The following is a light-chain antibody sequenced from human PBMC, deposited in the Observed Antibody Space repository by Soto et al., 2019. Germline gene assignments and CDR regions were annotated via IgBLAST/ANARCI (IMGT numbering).Light chain of an antibody. CDR3: SSYTSSNTLV. Sequence: QSALTQPASVSGSPGQSITISCTGTSSDIGRHNYVSWYQQHPGKAPKLMIYDVSSRPSGVSNRFSGSKSGNTASLAISGLQAEDDADYYCSSYTSSNTLVFGGGTQLTVL. J-gene: IGLJ2*01. CDR2: DVS. CDR1: SSDIGRHNY. V-gene: IGLV2-14*01.